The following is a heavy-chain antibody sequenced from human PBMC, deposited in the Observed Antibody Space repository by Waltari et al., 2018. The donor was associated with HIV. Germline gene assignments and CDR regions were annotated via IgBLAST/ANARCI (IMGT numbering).Heavy chain of an antibody. CDR1: GYSISSSNW. CDR3: ARTPYYYDSSGYPLYFDY. J-gene: IGHJ4*02. Sequence: QVQLQESGPGLLQPSDTLSLTCAVSGYSISSSNWWGWIRQPPGKGLEWIGYIYYSGSTYYNPSLKSRVTMSVDTSKNQFSLKLSSVTAVDTAVYYCARTPYYYDSSGYPLYFDYWGQGTLVTVSS. V-gene: IGHV4-28*01. CDR2: IYYSGST. D-gene: IGHD3-22*01.